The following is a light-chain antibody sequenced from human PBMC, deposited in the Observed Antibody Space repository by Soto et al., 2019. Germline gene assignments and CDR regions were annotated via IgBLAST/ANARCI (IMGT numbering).Light chain of an antibody. Sequence: LTQPASVSGSPGQSITISCTGTSSDVGGYNYVSWYQQHPGKAPKLMIYDVSNRPSGVSNRFSGSKSGNTASLTISGLQAEDEADYYCSSYTSSSAYVFGTGTKVTVL. V-gene: IGLV2-14*01. CDR1: SSDVGGYNY. CDR3: SSYTSSSAYV. CDR2: DVS. J-gene: IGLJ1*01.